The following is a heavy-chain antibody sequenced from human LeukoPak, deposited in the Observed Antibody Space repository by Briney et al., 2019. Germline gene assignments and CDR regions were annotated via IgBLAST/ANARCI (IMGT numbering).Heavy chain of an antibody. CDR1: GYTFTGYH. Sequence: ASVKVSCKASGYTFTGYHMHWVRQAPGQGLEWMGRINPNSGDTNYAQKLQGRVTMTTDTSTSTAYMELRSLRSDDTAVYYCARVVLHCGGDCYLTQPKSYYFDYWGQGTLVTVSS. D-gene: IGHD2-21*02. CDR2: INPNSGDT. V-gene: IGHV1-2*06. J-gene: IGHJ4*02. CDR3: ARVVLHCGGDCYLTQPKSYYFDY.